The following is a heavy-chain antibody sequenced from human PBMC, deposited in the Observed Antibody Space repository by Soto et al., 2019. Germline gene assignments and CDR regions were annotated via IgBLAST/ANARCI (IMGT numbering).Heavy chain of an antibody. CDR1: GGSISSYY. J-gene: IGHJ4*02. V-gene: IGHV4-59*01. CDR2: ISYSGST. CDR3: ARADTLFGVVTEFDY. D-gene: IGHD3-3*01. Sequence: KPSETLSLTCTVSGGSISSYYWSWIRQPPGKGLEWIGYISYSGSTNYNPSLKSRVTISVDTSKNQFSLKLSSVTAADTAVYYCARADTLFGVVTEFDYWGQGTLVTVSS.